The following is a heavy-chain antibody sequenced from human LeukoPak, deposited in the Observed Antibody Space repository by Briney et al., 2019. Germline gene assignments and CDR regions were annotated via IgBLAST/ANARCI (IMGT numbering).Heavy chain of an antibody. CDR2: ISSTSDII. J-gene: IGHJ4*02. CDR1: GFTFNSYS. D-gene: IGHD2-2*01. CDR3: VRPDCSSSSCFTPEY. Sequence: QPGGSLRLSCAASGFTFNSYSMEWVRQAPGKGLEWLSYISSTSDIIYYADSVKGRFTSSRDNAKKSLYLQMNSLRVEDTAIYYCVRPDCSSSSCFTPEYWGQGALVTVSS. V-gene: IGHV3-48*01.